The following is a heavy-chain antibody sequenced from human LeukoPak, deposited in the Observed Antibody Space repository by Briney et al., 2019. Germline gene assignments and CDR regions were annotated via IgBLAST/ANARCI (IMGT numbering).Heavy chain of an antibody. D-gene: IGHD5-18*01. J-gene: IGHJ4*02. Sequence: PGRSLRLSCAASGFTFSSYAMHWVRQAPGKGLEWVAVISYDGSNKYYADSVKGRFTISRDNSKNTLYLQMNSLRAEDTAVYYCARDVLNLRIQLWSSPDYWGQGTLVTVSS. CDR2: ISYDGSNK. CDR3: ARDVLNLRIQLWSSPDY. V-gene: IGHV3-30*04. CDR1: GFTFSSYA.